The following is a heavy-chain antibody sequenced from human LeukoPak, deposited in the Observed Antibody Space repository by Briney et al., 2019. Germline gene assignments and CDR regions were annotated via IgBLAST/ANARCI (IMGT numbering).Heavy chain of an antibody. D-gene: IGHD3-10*01. Sequence: PSETLSLTCSVSCGSIRSYFWSWIRQPAGKELEGMGYVYYSGSTNYNPPLNSRVTISVDTSNNEFSLNQGSLSAADTAVYYCARESYLIWYGELSERYFDLWGRDTLVTVSS. J-gene: IGHJ2*01. CDR3: ARESYLIWYGELSERYFDL. CDR2: VYYSGST. CDR1: CGSIRSYF. V-gene: IGHV4-59*01.